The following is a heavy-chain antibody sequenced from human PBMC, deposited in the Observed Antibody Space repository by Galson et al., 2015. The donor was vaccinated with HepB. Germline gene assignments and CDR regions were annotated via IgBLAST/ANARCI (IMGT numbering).Heavy chain of an antibody. V-gene: IGHV4-39*01. CDR3: AVRSGYYLFRYFDY. CDR1: GGSISSSSYY. J-gene: IGHJ4*02. D-gene: IGHD3-3*01. Sequence: SETLSLTCTVSGGSISSSSYYWGWIRQPPGKGLEWIGSIYYSGSTYYNPSLKSRVTISVDTSKNQFSLKLSSVTAADTAVYYRAVRSGYYLFRYFDYWGQGTLVTVSS. CDR2: IYYSGST.